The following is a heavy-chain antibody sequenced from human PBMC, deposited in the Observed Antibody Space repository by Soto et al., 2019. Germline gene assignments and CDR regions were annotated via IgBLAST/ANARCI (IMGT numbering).Heavy chain of an antibody. CDR1: GYTFTSYG. CDR3: AVRRARPVTKFDR. D-gene: IGHD3-10*02. Sequence: QVQLVQSGAEVKKPGASVKVSCKASGYTFTSYGISWVRQAPGQGLEWMGWISAYNGNTNYAQKLQGRVTMTTDTPTSTDYMELSSLRHDVTAVDYCAVRRARPVTKFDRWGQGSLVTAS. V-gene: IGHV1-18*01. CDR2: ISAYNGNT. J-gene: IGHJ4*02.